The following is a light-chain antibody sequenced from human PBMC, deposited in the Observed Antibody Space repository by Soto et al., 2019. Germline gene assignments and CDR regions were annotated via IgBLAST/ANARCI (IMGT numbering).Light chain of an antibody. CDR1: SSNIGHHY. Sequence: QSVLTQPPPVSAAAGQKVTISCSGSSSNIGHHYVSWYQQFQGTAPKRLIYDNDKRPSGIPDRFSGSKSGTSATLAIAGLQAGDEADYYCGTWDTSLSGSVFGTGTKVTVL. J-gene: IGLJ1*01. V-gene: IGLV1-51*01. CDR2: DND. CDR3: GTWDTSLSGSV.